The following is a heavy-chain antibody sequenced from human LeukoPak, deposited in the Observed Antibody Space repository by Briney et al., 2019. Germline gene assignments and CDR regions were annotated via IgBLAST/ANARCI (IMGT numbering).Heavy chain of an antibody. CDR2: INHNGNVN. CDR3: ARDRELRYCSSTSCYNYFGMDV. V-gene: IGHV3-7*01. CDR1: GFTFSSYW. J-gene: IGHJ6*02. Sequence: GGSLRLSCAASGFTFSSYWMNWARQAPGKGLEWVASINHNGNVNYYVDSVKGRFTISRDNAKNSLYLQMNSLGAEDTALYYCARDRELRYCSSTSCYNYFGMDVWGQGTTVTVSS. D-gene: IGHD2-2*02.